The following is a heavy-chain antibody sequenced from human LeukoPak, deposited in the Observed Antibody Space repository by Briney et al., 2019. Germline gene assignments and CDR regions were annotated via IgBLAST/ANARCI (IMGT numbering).Heavy chain of an antibody. CDR2: ISSSSYI. Sequence: PGRSLRLSCAASGFTFSSYTMNWVRQAPGKGLEWVSSISSSSYIYYADLVKGRFTISRDNAENSLYLQMNSLRAEDTAVYYCAREVPVAGLDYWGQGTLVTVSS. CDR1: GFTFSSYT. D-gene: IGHD6-19*01. CDR3: AREVPVAGLDY. V-gene: IGHV3-21*01. J-gene: IGHJ4*02.